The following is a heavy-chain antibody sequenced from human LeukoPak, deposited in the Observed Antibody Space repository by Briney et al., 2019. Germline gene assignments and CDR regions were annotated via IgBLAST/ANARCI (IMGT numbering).Heavy chain of an antibody. D-gene: IGHD1-26*01. CDR2: INSDGSST. CDR1: GFTFSSYW. V-gene: IGHV3-74*01. J-gene: IGHJ6*03. Sequence: PGGSLRLSCAASGFTFSSYWMHWVRRAPGKGLVWVSRINSDGSSTSYADSVKGRFTISRDNAKNTLYLQMNSLRAEDTAVYYCARRRRSGDLYYYYYYMDVWGKGTTVTVSS. CDR3: ARRRRSGDLYYYYYYMDV.